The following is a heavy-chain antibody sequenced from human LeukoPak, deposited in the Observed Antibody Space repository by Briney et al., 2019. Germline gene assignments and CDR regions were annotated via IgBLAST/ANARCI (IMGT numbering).Heavy chain of an antibody. J-gene: IGHJ4*02. Sequence: SETLSLTCAVYGGSFSGYYRSWIRQPPGKGLEWIGEINHSGSTHYNPSLKSRVTISVDTSKNQFSLKLSSVTAADTAVYYCRVVHFCSGYYSPVDYWGQGTLV. CDR2: INHSGST. CDR1: GGSFSGYY. V-gene: IGHV4-34*01. CDR3: RVVHFCSGYYSPVDY. D-gene: IGHD3-3*02.